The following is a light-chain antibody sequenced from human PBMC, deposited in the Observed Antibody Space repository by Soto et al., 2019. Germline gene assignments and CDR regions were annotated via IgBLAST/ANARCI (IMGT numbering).Light chain of an antibody. CDR2: GAF. CDR3: LLYGDSPPAYT. Sequence: EIVLTQSPGTLSLFPEERATLSCRASQSVSSRNLAWYRQKPGQAPSLLIYGAFNRATGIPDRFSGSGSATDFTLTISRLEPADFAVYYCLLYGDSPPAYTFGQGTKLDIK. V-gene: IGKV3-20*01. CDR1: QSVSSRN. J-gene: IGKJ2*01.